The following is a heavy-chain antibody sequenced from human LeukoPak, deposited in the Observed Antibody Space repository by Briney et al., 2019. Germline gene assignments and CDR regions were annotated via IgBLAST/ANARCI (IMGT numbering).Heavy chain of an antibody. V-gene: IGHV3-48*03. J-gene: IGHJ4*02. CDR2: ISSSGSTI. CDR1: GFTFSSYE. Sequence: GGSLRLSCAASGFTFSSYEMNWVRQAPGKGLEWVSYISSSGSTIYYADSVKGRFTIPRDNAKNSLYLQMNSLRAEDTAVYYCARDAPVTDYWGQGTLVTVSS. D-gene: IGHD4-17*01. CDR3: ARDAPVTDY.